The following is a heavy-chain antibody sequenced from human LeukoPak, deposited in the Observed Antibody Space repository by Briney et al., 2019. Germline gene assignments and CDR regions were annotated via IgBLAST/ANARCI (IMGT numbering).Heavy chain of an antibody. J-gene: IGHJ4*02. CDR1: GGSISSSSYY. CDR3: ARESQWEPQRGDY. D-gene: IGHD1-26*01. V-gene: IGHV4-39*07. Sequence: SETLSLTCTVSGGSISSSSYYWGWIRQPPVKGLEWIGGIYYSGSTYCNPSLKSRVTISVDTSKNQFSLKLSSVTAADTAVYYCARESQWEPQRGDYWGQGTLVTVSS. CDR2: IYYSGST.